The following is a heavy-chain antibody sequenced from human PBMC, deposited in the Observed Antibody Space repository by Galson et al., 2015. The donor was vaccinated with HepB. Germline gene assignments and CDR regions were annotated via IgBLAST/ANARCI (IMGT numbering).Heavy chain of an antibody. J-gene: IGHJ6*03. D-gene: IGHD2-21*01. CDR1: GFSFDIYA. V-gene: IGHV3-23*01. CDR3: AKGLFGGYCGFGTCNDPHKEYYYTMDV. Sequence: SLRLSCAASGFSFDIYAMTWVRQGPGKGLEWVSGISGRGDTTHYADSVKGRFTVSRDNSKNTVYLQMNSLRGEDTAVYFCAKGLFGGYCGFGTCNDPHKEYYYTMDVWGQGTTVIVSS. CDR2: ISGRGDTT.